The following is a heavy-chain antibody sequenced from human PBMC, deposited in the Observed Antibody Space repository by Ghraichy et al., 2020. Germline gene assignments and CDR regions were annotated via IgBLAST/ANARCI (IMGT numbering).Heavy chain of an antibody. Sequence: LSLTCAASGFTFSSYGMHWVRQAPGKGLEWVAVIWYDGSNKYYADSVKGRFTISRDNSKNTLYLQMNSLRAEDTAVYYCARDGRYCSGGSCYGYYFDYWGQGTLVTVSS. CDR1: GFTFSSYG. CDR2: IWYDGSNK. D-gene: IGHD2-15*01. V-gene: IGHV3-33*01. J-gene: IGHJ4*02. CDR3: ARDGRYCSGGSCYGYYFDY.